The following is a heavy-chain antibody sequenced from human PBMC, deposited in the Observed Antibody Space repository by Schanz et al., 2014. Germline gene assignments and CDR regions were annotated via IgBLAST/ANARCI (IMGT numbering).Heavy chain of an antibody. CDR2: ISSSGSYI. D-gene: IGHD6-19*01. CDR1: GFTLRSYS. Sequence: EVHLVEPGGGLVKRGGSLRLSCAASGFTLRSYSMNWVRQAPGKGLEWVSSISSSGSYIYYADSVKGRFSISRDNAKNSLFLQMNRLRAEDTALYYCAIIGVMVAVAGTRADYWGQGTLVTVSS. V-gene: IGHV3-21*01. J-gene: IGHJ4*02. CDR3: AIIGVMVAVAGTRADY.